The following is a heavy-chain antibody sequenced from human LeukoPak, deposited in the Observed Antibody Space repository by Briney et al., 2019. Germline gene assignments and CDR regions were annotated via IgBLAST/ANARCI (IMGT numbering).Heavy chain of an antibody. CDR1: GFTFSNYA. V-gene: IGHV3-9*01. J-gene: IGHJ4*02. CDR2: ISWNSGSI. CDR3: AKSDAAAAFDY. D-gene: IGHD6-13*01. Sequence: GGSLRLSCAASGFTFSNYAMSWVRQAPGKGLEWVSGISWNSGSIGYADSVKGRFTISRDNAKNSLYLQMNSLRAEDTALYYCAKSDAAAAFDYWGQGTLVTVSS.